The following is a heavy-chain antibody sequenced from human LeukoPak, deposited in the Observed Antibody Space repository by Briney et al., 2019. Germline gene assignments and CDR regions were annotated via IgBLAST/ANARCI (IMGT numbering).Heavy chain of an antibody. CDR2: ISSSSSYI. D-gene: IGHD3-9*01. CDR3: ARGLRYMSDYFDY. Sequence: GRSLRLSCAASGFTFSSYSMNWVRQAPGKGLEWVSSISSSSSYIYYADSVKGRFTISRDNAQNSLYLQMNSLRAEDTAVYYCARGLRYMSDYFDYWGQGTLVTVSS. V-gene: IGHV3-21*01. J-gene: IGHJ4*02. CDR1: GFTFSSYS.